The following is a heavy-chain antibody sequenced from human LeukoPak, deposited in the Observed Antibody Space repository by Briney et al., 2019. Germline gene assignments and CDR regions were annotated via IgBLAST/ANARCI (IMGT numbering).Heavy chain of an antibody. D-gene: IGHD3-10*01. Sequence: QPGESLRLSCAASGFTFSSYSMNWVRQAPGKGLEWVSYISSASNTIYYADSVKGRFTISRDNAENSLYLQMNSLRAEDTAMYYCARDGWFGDYNWFDPWGQGTLVTVSS. CDR2: ISSASNTI. V-gene: IGHV3-48*01. CDR3: ARDGWFGDYNWFDP. J-gene: IGHJ5*02. CDR1: GFTFSSYS.